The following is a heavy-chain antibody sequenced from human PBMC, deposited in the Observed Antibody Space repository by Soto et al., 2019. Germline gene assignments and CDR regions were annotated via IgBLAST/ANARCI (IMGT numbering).Heavy chain of an antibody. V-gene: IGHV4-59*12. CDR1: GASISRYY. CDR3: ARGERQQQRDS. CDR2: IFHTGTT. J-gene: IGHJ4*02. Sequence: PSETLSLTCTVSGASISRYYWSWIRQSPGKGLEWIGYIFHTGTTSYNPSLKSRVTLSVDTSQSQFSLKLNSVTAADTAVYFCARGERQQQRDSWGQGTLVTVSS. D-gene: IGHD6-13*01.